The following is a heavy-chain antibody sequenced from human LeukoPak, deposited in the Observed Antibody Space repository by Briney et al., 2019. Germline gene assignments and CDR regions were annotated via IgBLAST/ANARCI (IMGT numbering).Heavy chain of an antibody. V-gene: IGHV3-11*04. CDR1: GFTFSDYY. CDR2: ISSSGSTI. J-gene: IGHJ3*02. CDR3: ARPKYYDFWSGYSDAFDI. Sequence: GGSLRLSCAASGFTFSDYYMSWIRQAPGKGLEWVSYISSSGSTIYYADSVKGRFTISRDNAKNSLYLQMNSLRAEDTAVYYCARPKYYDFWSGYSDAFDIWGQGTMVTVSS. D-gene: IGHD3-3*01.